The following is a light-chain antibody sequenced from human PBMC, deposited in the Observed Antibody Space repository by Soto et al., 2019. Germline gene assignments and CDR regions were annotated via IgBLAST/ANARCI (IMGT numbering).Light chain of an antibody. J-gene: IGKJ3*01. V-gene: IGKV3-20*01. CDR2: AAS. Sequence: EVVLTQSPGTLSLSAGERATLSCRASQSVASNRLAWYQQKPGQAPRLLIYAASTRAAGIPDRFSGSWSGTAFTLTISRLEPEDFGVFFWYHYGRSLIFTFGTGTTVDMK. CDR3: YHYGRSLIFT. CDR1: QSVASNR.